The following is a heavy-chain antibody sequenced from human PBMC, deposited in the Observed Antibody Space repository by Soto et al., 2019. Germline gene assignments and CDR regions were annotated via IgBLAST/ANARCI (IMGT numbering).Heavy chain of an antibody. Sequence: EVQLVESGGELVQPGGTLRLSCAASGFTFSSSRMSWVRQAPGKGLEWVASIHQDGSEIDYVDSVKGRFTISRDNAKSSLSLQMNSLRFEDTAVYYCARVQWLRFDAFNIWGQGTMVTVSS. CDR1: GFTFSSSR. J-gene: IGHJ3*02. D-gene: IGHD5-12*01. V-gene: IGHV3-7*03. CDR3: ARVQWLRFDAFNI. CDR2: IHQDGSEI.